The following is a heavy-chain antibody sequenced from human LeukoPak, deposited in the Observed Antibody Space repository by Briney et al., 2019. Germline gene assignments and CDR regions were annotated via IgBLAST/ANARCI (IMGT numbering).Heavy chain of an antibody. V-gene: IGHV3-23*01. J-gene: IGHJ4*02. CDR3: ARGIHGAGDY. CDR2: INHNGYHA. Sequence: GGSLRLSCVASGFTFSGYSMIWVRQAPGKGLEWLSEINHNGYHAFYTDSVKGRFTISRDNSKTTLFLQMTSLRAEDTAIYYCARGIHGAGDYWGQGVLVAVSS. D-gene: IGHD3-10*01. CDR1: GFTFSGYS.